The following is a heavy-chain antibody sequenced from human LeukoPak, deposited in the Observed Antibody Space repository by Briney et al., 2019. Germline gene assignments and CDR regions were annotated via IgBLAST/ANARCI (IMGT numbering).Heavy chain of an antibody. CDR3: ARGRFYDYVWGSYRASFDY. CDR2: INHSGST. V-gene: IGHV4-34*01. D-gene: IGHD3-16*02. CDR1: GGSFSGYY. J-gene: IGHJ4*02. Sequence: SETLSLACAVYGGSFSGYYWSWIRQPPGKGLEWIGEINHSGSTNYNPSLKSRVTISVDTSKNQFSLKLNSVTAADTAVYYCARGRFYDYVWGSYRASFDYWGQGTLVTVPS.